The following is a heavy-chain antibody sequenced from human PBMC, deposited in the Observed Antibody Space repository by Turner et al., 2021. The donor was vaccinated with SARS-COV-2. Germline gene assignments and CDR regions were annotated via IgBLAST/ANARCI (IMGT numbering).Heavy chain of an antibody. CDR2: ISYDGSNK. D-gene: IGHD5-12*01. CDR1: GFTFSSYG. Sequence: QVQLVESGGGVVQPGRSLRLSCAVSGFTFSSYGMHWVRQAPGKGLEWVAVISYDGSNKFYADSVKGRFTISRDNSKNTLYLQMNSLRAEDTAVYYCARGGGYGAAFDYWGQGTLVTVSS. CDR3: ARGGGYGAAFDY. V-gene: IGHV3-30*03. J-gene: IGHJ4*02.